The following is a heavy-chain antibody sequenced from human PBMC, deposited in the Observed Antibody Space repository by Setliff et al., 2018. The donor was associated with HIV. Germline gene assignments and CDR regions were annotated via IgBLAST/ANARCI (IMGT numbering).Heavy chain of an antibody. V-gene: IGHV4-31*02. CDR1: GASISSGGYY. D-gene: IGHD7-27*01. CDR3: ARVPNWGSAPFAYDV. J-gene: IGHJ3*01. Sequence: PSETLSLTCTVSGASISSGGYYWNRIRQLPGKGLEWIGYILDSGSTYYNPSLRGRLSMSIDTSANQFSVELTSVTAADTALYFCARVPNWGSAPFAYDVWGLGTMVTVS. CDR2: ILDSGST.